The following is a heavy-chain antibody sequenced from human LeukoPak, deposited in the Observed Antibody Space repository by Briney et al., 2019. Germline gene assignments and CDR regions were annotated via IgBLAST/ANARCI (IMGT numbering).Heavy chain of an antibody. CDR2: LYSDGST. V-gene: IGHV3-53*05. J-gene: IGHJ6*02. D-gene: IGHD3-9*01. CDR3: AKVVTGYSRYYYGMDV. Sequence: GGPLRLSCAASGFIVSSNYMSWVRQAPGQGLEWVSVLYSDGSTYYADSVKGRFTISRDNSKNTLHLQMNSLGAEDTAVYYCAKVVTGYSRYYYGMDVWGQGNTVTVSS. CDR1: GFIVSSNY.